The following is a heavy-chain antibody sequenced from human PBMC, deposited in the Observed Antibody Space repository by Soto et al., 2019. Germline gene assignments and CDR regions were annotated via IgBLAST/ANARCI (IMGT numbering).Heavy chain of an antibody. Sequence: QLQLQESGSGLVKHSQTLYLTCAVSGGSISSGGHSWTWIRQPPGKGLEWIGYIYDSGTTYYNPSLKSRVTISVDRSKNQFSLKLSSVTAADTAVYYCARAHYGDYGYGMDVWGQGTTVTVSS. V-gene: IGHV4-30-2*01. J-gene: IGHJ6*02. CDR2: IYDSGTT. CDR3: ARAHYGDYGYGMDV. D-gene: IGHD4-17*01. CDR1: GGSISSGGHS.